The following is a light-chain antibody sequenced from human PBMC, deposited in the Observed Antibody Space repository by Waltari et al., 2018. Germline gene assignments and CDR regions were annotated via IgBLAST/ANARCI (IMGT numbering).Light chain of an antibody. Sequence: DIQMTQSQSSVSASVGDRVTISCRASQSVSGWLGWYQQKPGKAPNVLIYAASEVQSGVPSRFSGSGSGTDFTLTISSLQPEDFGTYFCQQGSTSPYTFGPGTKLAI. CDR3: QQGSTSPYT. CDR2: AAS. CDR1: QSVSGW. V-gene: IGKV1-12*01. J-gene: IGKJ2*01.